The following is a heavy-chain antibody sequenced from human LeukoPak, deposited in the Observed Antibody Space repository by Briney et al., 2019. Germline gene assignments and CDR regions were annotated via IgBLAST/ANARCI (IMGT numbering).Heavy chain of an antibody. D-gene: IGHD4-17*01. V-gene: IGHV3-74*01. CDR2: INSDGSST. Sequence: GSLRLSCAASGFTFSSYWMHWVRQAPGKGLVWVSRINSDGSSTSYADSVKGRFTISRDNAKNTLYLQMNSLRAEDTAVYYCASEDYGDYDTFVYWGQGTLVTVSS. CDR1: GFTFSSYW. J-gene: IGHJ4*02. CDR3: ASEDYGDYDTFVY.